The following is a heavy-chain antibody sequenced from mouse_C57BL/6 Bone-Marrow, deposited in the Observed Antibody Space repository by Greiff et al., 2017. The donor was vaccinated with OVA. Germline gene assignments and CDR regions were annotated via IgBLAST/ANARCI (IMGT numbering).Heavy chain of an antibody. V-gene: IGHV1-54*01. J-gene: IGHJ2*01. CDR3: ARGKPFDY. Sequence: VKLQESGAELVRPGTSVKVSCKASGYAFTNYLIEWVKQRPGQGLEWIGVINPGSGGTNYNEKFKGKATLTADKSSSTAYMQLSSLTSEDSAVYFCARGKPFDYWGQGTTLTVSS. CDR2: INPGSGGT. D-gene: IGHD6-1*01. CDR1: GYAFTNYL.